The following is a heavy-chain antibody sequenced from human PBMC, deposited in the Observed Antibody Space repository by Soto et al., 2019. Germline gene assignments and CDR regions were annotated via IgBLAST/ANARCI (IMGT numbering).Heavy chain of an antibody. CDR3: AKPPNYDILTGLRAYYYYYGMDV. J-gene: IGHJ6*02. CDR1: GFTFSSYA. Sequence: EVQLLESGGGLVQPGGSLRLSCAASGFTFSSYAMSWVRQAPGKGLEWVSAISGSGGSTYYADSVKGRFTISRDNSKNTLYLQMNSLRAEDTAVYYCAKPPNYDILTGLRAYYYYYGMDVWGQGTTVTVSS. CDR2: ISGSGGST. D-gene: IGHD3-9*01. V-gene: IGHV3-23*01.